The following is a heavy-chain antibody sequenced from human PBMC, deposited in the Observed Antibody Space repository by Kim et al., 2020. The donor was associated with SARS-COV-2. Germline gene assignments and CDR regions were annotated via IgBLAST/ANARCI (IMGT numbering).Heavy chain of an antibody. J-gene: IGHJ6*02. CDR2: IYYSGST. CDR1: GGSISSSSYY. D-gene: IGHD3-10*01. V-gene: IGHV4-39*07. CDR3: ASLVEHYYGSGSYADGMDV. Sequence: SETLSLTCTVSGGSISSSSYYWGWIRQPPGKGLEWIGSIYYSGSTYYNPSLKSRVTISVDTSKNQFSLKLSSVTAADPAVYYCASLVEHYYGSGSYADGMDVWGQGTTVTVS.